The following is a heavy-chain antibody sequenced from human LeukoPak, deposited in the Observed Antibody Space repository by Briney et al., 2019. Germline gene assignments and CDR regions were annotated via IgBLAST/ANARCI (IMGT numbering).Heavy chain of an antibody. D-gene: IGHD4-23*01. CDR2: ISSSGSTI. CDR3: ARVRGSRTFSYYYYGMDV. V-gene: IGHV3-11*01. CDR1: GFTFSDYY. Sequence: RAGGSLRLSCAASGFTFSDYYMSWIRQAPGKGLEWVSYISSSGSTIYYADSVKGRFTISRDNAKNSLYLQMNSLRAEDTAVYYCARVRGSRTFSYYYYGMDVWGQGTTVTVSS. J-gene: IGHJ6*02.